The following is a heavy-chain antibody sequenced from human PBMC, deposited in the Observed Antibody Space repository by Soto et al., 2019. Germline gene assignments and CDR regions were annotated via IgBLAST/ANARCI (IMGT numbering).Heavy chain of an antibody. CDR1: GGSISSSSYY. J-gene: IGHJ5*02. V-gene: IGHV4-39*01. D-gene: IGHD3-9*01. CDR2: IYYSGST. Sequence: PSETLSLTCTVSGGSISSSSYYWGWIRQPPGKGLEWIGSIYYSGSTYYNPSLKSRVTISVDTSKNQFSLKLSSVTAADTAVYYCARHFQYQIRYFDWLPPPEARGGWFDPWGQGTLVTVSS. CDR3: ARHFQYQIRYFDWLPPPEARGGWFDP.